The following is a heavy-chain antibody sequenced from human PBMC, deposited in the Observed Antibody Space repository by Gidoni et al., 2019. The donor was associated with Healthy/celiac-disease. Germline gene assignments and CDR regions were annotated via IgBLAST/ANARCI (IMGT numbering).Heavy chain of an antibody. Sequence: EVQLVESGGGLVQPGGSLRLSCAASGFPVSRNYMSWVRQAPGKGLELVSVIYSGGSTYYADSVKGRFTISRDNSKNTLYLQMNSLRAEDTAVYYCARVEMATIRPYYYYGMDVWGQGTTVTVSS. CDR2: IYSGGST. V-gene: IGHV3-66*01. J-gene: IGHJ6*02. CDR1: GFPVSRNY. CDR3: ARVEMATIRPYYYYGMDV. D-gene: IGHD5-12*01.